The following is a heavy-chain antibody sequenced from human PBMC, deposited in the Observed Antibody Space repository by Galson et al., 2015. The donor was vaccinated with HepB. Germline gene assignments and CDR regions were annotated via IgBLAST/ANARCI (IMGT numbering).Heavy chain of an antibody. J-gene: IGHJ5*02. V-gene: IGHV3-74*01. CDR2: INSDGSST. D-gene: IGHD6-6*01. CDR1: GFTFSSYW. CDR3: ATGSSSVSSWFDP. Sequence: SLRLSCAASGFTFSSYWMHWVRQAPGKGLVWVSRINSDGSSTSYADSVKGRFTISRDNAKNTLYLQMNSLRAEDTAVYYCATGSSSVSSWFDPWGQGTLVTVSS.